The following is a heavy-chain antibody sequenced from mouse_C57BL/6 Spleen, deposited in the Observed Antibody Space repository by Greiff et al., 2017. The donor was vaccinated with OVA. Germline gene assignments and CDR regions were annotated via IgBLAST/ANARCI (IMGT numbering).Heavy chain of an antibody. J-gene: IGHJ4*01. V-gene: IGHV1-26*01. CDR2: INPNNGGT. D-gene: IGHD1-1*01. CDR3: ASGIYYYGSRLAY. Sequence: VQLQQSGPELVKPGASVKISCKASGYTFTDYYMNWVKQSHGKSLEWIGDINPNNGGTSYNQKFKGKATLTVDKSSSTAYMELRSLTSEASAVYYCASGIYYYGSRLAYWGQGTSVTVSS. CDR1: GYTFTDYY.